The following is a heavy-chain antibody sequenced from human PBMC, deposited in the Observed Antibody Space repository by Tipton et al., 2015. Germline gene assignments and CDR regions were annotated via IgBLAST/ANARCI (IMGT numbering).Heavy chain of an antibody. J-gene: IGHJ4*02. CDR2: IYYTGTS. D-gene: IGHD3-10*01. CDR1: GGSISNYY. V-gene: IGHV4-59*01. Sequence: TLSLTCTVSGGSISNYYWGWIRQPPGKGLEWIGYIYYTGTSNYNASLRSRVTISLDTSKKQFSLKLTSVTAADTAVYYCARHRGGGGLADYWGRGTRVTVSS. CDR3: ARHRGGGGLADY.